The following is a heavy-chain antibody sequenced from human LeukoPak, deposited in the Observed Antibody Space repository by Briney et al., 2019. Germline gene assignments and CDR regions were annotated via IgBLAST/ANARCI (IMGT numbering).Heavy chain of an antibody. CDR1: GGTFSSYA. CDR2: IIPILGIA. Sequence: SVRVSCKASGGTFSSYAISWVRQAPGQGLEWMGRIIPILGIANYAQKFQGRVTITADKSTSTAYMELSSLRSEDTAVYYCARAGQWLVRYFDYWGQGTLVTVSS. V-gene: IGHV1-69*04. CDR3: ARAGQWLVRYFDY. J-gene: IGHJ4*02. D-gene: IGHD6-19*01.